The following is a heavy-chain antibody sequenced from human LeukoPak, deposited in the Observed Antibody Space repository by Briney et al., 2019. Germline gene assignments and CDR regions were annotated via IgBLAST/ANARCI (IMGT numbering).Heavy chain of an antibody. V-gene: IGHV4-34*01. J-gene: IGHJ6*04. D-gene: IGHD3-9*01. CDR1: GGSFSGYY. CDR3: ARANYYDILTGYSYGMDV. CDR2: INHSGST. Sequence: SETLSLTCAVYGGSFSGYYWSWIRQPPGKGLEWIGEINHSGSTNYNPSLKSRVTISVDTSKNQFSLKLSSVTAADTAVYYCARANYYDILTGYSYGMDVWGKGTTVTVSS.